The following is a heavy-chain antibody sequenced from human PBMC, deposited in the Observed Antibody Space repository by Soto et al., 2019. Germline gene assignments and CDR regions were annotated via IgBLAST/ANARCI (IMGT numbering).Heavy chain of an antibody. CDR1: GYTFTSYY. Sequence: ASVKVSCKASGYTFTSYYMHWVRQAPGQGLEWMGIINANSGSTSYAQKFQGRVTMTRDTSTSTVYMELRSLRSEDTAVYYCARVQIYTWNYYYDSGMDVWGQGTTVTVSS. D-gene: IGHD1-20*01. CDR2: INANSGST. V-gene: IGHV1-46*01. CDR3: ARVQIYTWNYYYDSGMDV. J-gene: IGHJ6*02.